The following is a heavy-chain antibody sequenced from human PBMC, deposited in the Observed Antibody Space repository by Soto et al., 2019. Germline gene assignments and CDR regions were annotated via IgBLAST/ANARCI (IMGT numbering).Heavy chain of an antibody. V-gene: IGHV4-34*01. J-gene: IGHJ4*02. Sequence: SETLSLTCAVYGGSFSGYYWSWIRQPPGKGLEWIGEINHSGSTNYNPSLKSRVTISVDTSKNQFSLKLSSVTAADTAVYYCARGPSTVTYNTTFDYWGQGTLVTVSS. CDR2: INHSGST. CDR3: ARGPSTVTYNTTFDY. CDR1: GGSFSGYY. D-gene: IGHD4-17*01.